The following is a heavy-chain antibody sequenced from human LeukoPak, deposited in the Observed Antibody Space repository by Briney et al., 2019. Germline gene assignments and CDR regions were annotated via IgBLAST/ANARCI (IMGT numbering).Heavy chain of an antibody. D-gene: IGHD1-26*01. CDR3: SRESGAFCPFGY. CDR2: IAYDVGT. CDR1: GGSITTTSYY. J-gene: IGHJ4*02. Sequence: VKPSETLSLTCTVSGGSITTTSYYWGWIRQPPGKGLEWIGSIAYDVGTYYNPSLKSRVTMSLDKSKNLLSLNLTSVTAADTAVYYCSRESGAFCPFGYWGQGTLVTVSS. V-gene: IGHV4-39*07.